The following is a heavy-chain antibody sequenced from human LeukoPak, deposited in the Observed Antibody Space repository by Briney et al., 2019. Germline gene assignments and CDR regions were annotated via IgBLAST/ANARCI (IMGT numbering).Heavy chain of an antibody. D-gene: IGHD5-18*01. CDR3: AREKRGVDTAMGSYYYGMDV. V-gene: IGHV4-59*12. Sequence: SETLSLTCTVSGGSISRDYWSWIRQPPGKGLEWIGYNPSLKSRVTISVDTSKNQFSLKLSSVTAADTAVYYCAREKRGVDTAMGSYYYGMDVWGQGTTVTVSS. J-gene: IGHJ6*02. CDR1: GGSISRDY.